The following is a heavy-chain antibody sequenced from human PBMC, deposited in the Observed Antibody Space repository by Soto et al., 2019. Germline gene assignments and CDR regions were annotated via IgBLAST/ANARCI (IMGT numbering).Heavy chain of an antibody. Sequence: PGGSLRLSCAASGFTFSSYGMHWVRQAPGKGLEWVAVISYDGSNKYYADSVKGRFTISRDNSKNTLYLQMNSLRAEDTAVYYCAKDLKGGTDYYYGNDVWGQGTTVTVSS. CDR3: AKDLKGGTDYYYGNDV. CDR2: ISYDGSNK. CDR1: GFTFSSYG. V-gene: IGHV3-30*18. J-gene: IGHJ6*02.